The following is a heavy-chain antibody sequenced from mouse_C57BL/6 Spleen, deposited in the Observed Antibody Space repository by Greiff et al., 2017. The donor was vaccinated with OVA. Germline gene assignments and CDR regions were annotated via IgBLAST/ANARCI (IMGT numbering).Heavy chain of an antibody. J-gene: IGHJ4*01. CDR3: ARERVYDYYAMDY. CDR1: GYAFSSSW. V-gene: IGHV1-82*01. CDR2: IYPGDGDT. D-gene: IGHD1-1*01. Sequence: QVQLKESGPELVKPGASVKISCKASGYAFSSSWMNWVKQRPGKGLEWIGRIYPGDGDTNYNGKFKGKATLTADKSSSTAYMQLSSLTSEDSAVYFCARERVYDYYAMDYWGQGTSVTVSS.